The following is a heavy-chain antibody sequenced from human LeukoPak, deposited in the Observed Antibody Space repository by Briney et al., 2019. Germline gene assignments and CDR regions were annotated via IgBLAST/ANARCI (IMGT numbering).Heavy chain of an antibody. J-gene: IGHJ6*02. V-gene: IGHV4-59*01. CDR1: GGSISSYY. CDR3: ARDGEWRYGMDV. CDR2: IYYSGST. Sequence: SETLSLTCTGSGGSISSYYWSWIRQPPGKGLEWIGYIYYSGSTNYNPSLRRRVTISVDTSKNQFSLKLSSVTAADTAVYYCARDGEWRYGMDVWGQGTTVTVSS. D-gene: IGHD7-27*01.